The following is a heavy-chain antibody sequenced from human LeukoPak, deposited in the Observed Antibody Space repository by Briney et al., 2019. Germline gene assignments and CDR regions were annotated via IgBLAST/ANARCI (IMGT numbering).Heavy chain of an antibody. CDR3: ARDHPVSSRRIPGRTLDY. J-gene: IGHJ4*02. CDR1: GYTFTSYD. V-gene: IGHV1-46*01. D-gene: IGHD6-13*01. CDR2: INPSGGST. Sequence: GASVKVSCKASGYTFTSYDINWVRQATGQGLEWMGIINPSGGSTSYAQKFQGRVTMTRDMSTSTVYMELSSLRSEDTAVYYCARDHPVSSRRIPGRTLDYWGQGTLVTVSS.